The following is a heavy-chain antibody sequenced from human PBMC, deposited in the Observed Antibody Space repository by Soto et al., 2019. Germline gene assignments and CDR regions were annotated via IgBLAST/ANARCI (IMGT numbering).Heavy chain of an antibody. CDR1: GFTFSSYA. J-gene: IGHJ3*02. CDR3: AWEEQIVGAQFAFDI. D-gene: IGHD6-6*01. Sequence: PGGSLRLSCAASGFTFSSYAMSWVRQAPWQGLEWVSAISVSGVSTYYADSVKGRLTISRDNSKNTLYLQMNSLRAAATAVYYCAWEEQIVGAQFAFDIWGQGTKVTVSS. V-gene: IGHV3-23*01. CDR2: ISVSGVST.